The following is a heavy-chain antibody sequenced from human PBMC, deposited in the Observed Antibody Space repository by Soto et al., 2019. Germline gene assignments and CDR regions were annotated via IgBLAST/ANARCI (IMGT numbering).Heavy chain of an antibody. Sequence: QVQLQESGPGLVKPSQTLSLTCTVSGGSISSGDYYWSWIRQPPGKGLEWIGYIYYSGSTYYNPSLKSRVTISVDTSKNQFSLKLSSVTAADTAVYYCAREANSGYDSGGWYFDLWGRGTLVTVSS. CDR2: IYYSGST. J-gene: IGHJ2*01. CDR3: AREANSGYDSGGWYFDL. D-gene: IGHD5-12*01. V-gene: IGHV4-30-4*01. CDR1: GGSISSGDYY.